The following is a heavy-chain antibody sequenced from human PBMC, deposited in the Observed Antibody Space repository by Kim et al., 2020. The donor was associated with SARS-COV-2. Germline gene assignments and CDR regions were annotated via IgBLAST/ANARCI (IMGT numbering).Heavy chain of an antibody. CDR1: GGSFSGYY. J-gene: IGHJ5*02. D-gene: IGHD3-10*01. Sequence: SETLSLTCAVYGGSFSGYYWSWIRQPPGKGLEWIGEINHSGSTNYNPSLKSRVTISVDTSKNQFSLKLSSVTAADRAVYYCARGRRVTMVRGVITNWFDPWGQGTLVTVSS. CDR3: ARGRRVTMVRGVITNWFDP. CDR2: INHSGST. V-gene: IGHV4-34*01.